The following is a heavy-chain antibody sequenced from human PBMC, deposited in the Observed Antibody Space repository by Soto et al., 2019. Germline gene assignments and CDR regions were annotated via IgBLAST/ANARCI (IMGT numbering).Heavy chain of an antibody. Sequence: ASVKVSFKASGYTFTSYAMHWVRQAPGQRLEWMGWINAGNGNTKYSQKFQGRVTITRDTSASTAYMELSSLRSEDTAVYYCARSVGPALVDYWGQGTLVTVSS. V-gene: IGHV1-3*01. D-gene: IGHD1-26*01. CDR3: ARSVGPALVDY. CDR2: INAGNGNT. CDR1: GYTFTSYA. J-gene: IGHJ4*02.